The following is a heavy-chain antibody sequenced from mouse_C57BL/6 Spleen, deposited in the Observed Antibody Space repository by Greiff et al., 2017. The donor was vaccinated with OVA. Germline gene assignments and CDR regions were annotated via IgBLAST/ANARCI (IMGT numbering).Heavy chain of an antibody. CDR2: INPSSGYT. CDR1: GYTFTSYT. D-gene: IGHD2-4*01. Sequence: QVQLQQSGAELARPGASVKMSCKASGYTFTSYTMHWVKQRPGQGLEWIGYINPSSGYTTYNQKFKDKATLTADKSSSTAYMQLSSLTSEDSAVYYCARDYYEYDEGGYYAMDYWGQGTSVTVSS. J-gene: IGHJ4*01. CDR3: ARDYYEYDEGGYYAMDY. V-gene: IGHV1-4*01.